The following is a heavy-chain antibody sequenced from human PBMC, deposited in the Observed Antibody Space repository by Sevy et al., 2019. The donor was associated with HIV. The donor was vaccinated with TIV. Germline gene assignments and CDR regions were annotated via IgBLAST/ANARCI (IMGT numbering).Heavy chain of an antibody. CDR3: GQRWGNIGSYYPAV. D-gene: IGHD3-16*01. J-gene: IGHJ6*04. Sequence: GGSLRLSCAASGFTFSNYAMSWVRQTSGKGLEWVSVINGGGDVKQYADSVKGRCTISRDYSKNTVYLEMNSLRVEDAAVYYCGQRWGNIGSYYPAVWGKGATVTVSS. CDR1: GFTFSNYA. CDR2: INGGGDVK. V-gene: IGHV3-23*01.